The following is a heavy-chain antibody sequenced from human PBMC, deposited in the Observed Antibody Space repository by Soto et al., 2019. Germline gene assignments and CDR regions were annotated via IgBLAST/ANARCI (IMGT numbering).Heavy chain of an antibody. CDR2: VSHSGNT. D-gene: IGHD2-15*01. CDR1: GGSFTGHF. V-gene: IGHV4-34*01. CDR3: ARAKFESAGWHQFDI. Sequence: SETLSLTCTVSGGSFTGHFLSCALQPPGKGLEWIGEVSHSGNTKYYPSLRSRVTLSVDSSKNQISLALTSVTAADTAVYYCARAKFESAGWHQFDIWGQGTLVTV. J-gene: IGHJ4*02.